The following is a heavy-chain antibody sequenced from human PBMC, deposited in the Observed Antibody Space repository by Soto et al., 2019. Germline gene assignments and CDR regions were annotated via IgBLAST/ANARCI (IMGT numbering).Heavy chain of an antibody. CDR2: IWSDGSKD. CDR1: GFTFTTYG. D-gene: IGHD2-15*01. Sequence: GSLRLSCATSGFTFTTYGFHWVRQAPGKGLEWVAVIWSDGSKDDYADSVRGRFTVFRDDSQSTIHLQMNSLRAEDTGVYYCARDGCSGGSCLVDPWGQGTLVTVPQ. V-gene: IGHV3-33*01. CDR3: ARDGCSGGSCLVDP. J-gene: IGHJ5*02.